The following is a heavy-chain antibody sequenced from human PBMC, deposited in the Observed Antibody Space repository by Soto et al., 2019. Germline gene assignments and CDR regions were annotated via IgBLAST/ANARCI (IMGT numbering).Heavy chain of an antibody. CDR3: ARHQPRTISSSGWYYFDY. CDR2: IYYSGST. Sequence: SETLSLTCTVSGGSISSSSYYWGWIRQPPGKGLEWIGSIYYSGSTYYNPSLKSRVTISVDTSKNQFSLMLGSVTAADTAVYYCARHQPRTISSSGWYYFDYWGQGTLVTVSS. V-gene: IGHV4-39*01. D-gene: IGHD6-19*01. J-gene: IGHJ4*02. CDR1: GGSISSSSYY.